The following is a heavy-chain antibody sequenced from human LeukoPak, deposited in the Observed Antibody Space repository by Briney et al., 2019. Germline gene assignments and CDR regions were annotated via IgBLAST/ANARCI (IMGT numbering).Heavy chain of an antibody. CDR1: GFSLSTSGVG. CDR3: AHRWYSSGWYGVEGGVDPYFDY. Sequence: SGPTLVNPTQTLTLTCTFSGFSLSTSGVGVGWIRQPPGKALEWLALIYWDDDKRYSPSLKSRLTITKDTSKNQVVLTMTNMDPVDTAAYYCAHRWYSSGWYGVEGGVDPYFDYWGRGTLVTVSS. V-gene: IGHV2-5*02. D-gene: IGHD6-19*01. CDR2: IYWDDDK. J-gene: IGHJ4*02.